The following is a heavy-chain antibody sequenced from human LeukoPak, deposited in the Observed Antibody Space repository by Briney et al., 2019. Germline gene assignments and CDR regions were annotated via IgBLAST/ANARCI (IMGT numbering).Heavy chain of an antibody. V-gene: IGHV3-23*01. Sequence: GGSLRLSCAASGFTFSSYAMSWVRQAPGKGLEWVSGISGSGGGTYYADSVKGRFTISRDNSKNTLYLQMNSLRAEDTAVYYCAKDHDSSEVPHDFDYWGQGTLVTVSS. CDR1: GFTFSSYA. CDR3: AKDHDSSEVPHDFDY. CDR2: ISGSGGGT. J-gene: IGHJ4*02. D-gene: IGHD3-22*01.